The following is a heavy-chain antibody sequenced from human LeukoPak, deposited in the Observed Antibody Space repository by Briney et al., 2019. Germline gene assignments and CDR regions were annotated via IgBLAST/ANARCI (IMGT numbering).Heavy chain of an antibody. D-gene: IGHD3-22*01. J-gene: IGHJ3*02. Sequence: ASVKVSCKASGYTFTSYDINWVRQATGQGLEWMGWMNPNSGNTSYAQKFQGRVTMTRNTSISTAYMEMSSLRSEDTAVYYCARSLYGVVTFDIWGQGTMVTVSS. CDR1: GYTFTSYD. CDR3: ARSLYGVVTFDI. CDR2: MNPNSGNT. V-gene: IGHV1-8*02.